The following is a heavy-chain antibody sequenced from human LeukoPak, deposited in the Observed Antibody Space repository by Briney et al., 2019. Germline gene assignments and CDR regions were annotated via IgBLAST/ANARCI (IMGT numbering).Heavy chain of an antibody. Sequence: GGSLRLSCAASGFTFSSFSMNWVRQAPGKGLEWVSSISVSSSSLYYADSVKGRFTISRDNAKNSLYLQMNSLRAEDTAVYYCAREFPYDFWSGYYLDYWGQGTLVTVSS. J-gene: IGHJ4*02. CDR3: AREFPYDFWSGYYLDY. CDR2: ISVSSSSL. V-gene: IGHV3-21*01. D-gene: IGHD3-3*01. CDR1: GFTFSSFS.